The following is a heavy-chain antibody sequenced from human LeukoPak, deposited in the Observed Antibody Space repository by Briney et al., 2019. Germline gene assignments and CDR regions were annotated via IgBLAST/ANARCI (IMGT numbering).Heavy chain of an antibody. J-gene: IGHJ4*02. CDR1: GGSFSGYY. V-gene: IGHV4-34*01. Sequence: SETLSLTCAVYGGSFSGYYWSWIRQPPGKGLEWIGEINHSGSTNYNPSLKSRVTISVDTSKNQCSLKLRSVTAADTAVYYCARGNGLLNYWGQGTLVTVSS. CDR2: INHSGST. CDR3: ARGNGLLNY. D-gene: IGHD1-26*01.